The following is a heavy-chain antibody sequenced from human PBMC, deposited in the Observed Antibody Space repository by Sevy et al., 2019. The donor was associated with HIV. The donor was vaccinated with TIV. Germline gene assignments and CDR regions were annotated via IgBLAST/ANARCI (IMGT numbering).Heavy chain of an antibody. CDR1: GFTFSSSS. D-gene: IGHD6-13*01. Sequence: GGSLRLSCAASGFTFSSSSLTWVRQAPGKGLEWVATISQGGSEEYYVDSVKGRFTISRDNAKNSLYLQMNSLSAVDTAVYFCARLVSLGYWGQGTLVTVSS. CDR3: ARLVSLGY. J-gene: IGHJ4*02. V-gene: IGHV3-7*01. CDR2: ISQGGSEE.